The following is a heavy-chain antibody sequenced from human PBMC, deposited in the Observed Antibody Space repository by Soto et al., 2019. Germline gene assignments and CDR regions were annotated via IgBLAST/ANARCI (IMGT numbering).Heavy chain of an antibody. Sequence: GGSLRLSCEVSGFTFSMYSMSWVRQSPGKGLEWVAKIPQDGVDGHYADSVKGRFTISRDNGKNSLYLQLNNLRAEDTAVYYCARDHLILPAHDFFYGSDVWGRGATVTSP. CDR1: GFTFSMYS. D-gene: IGHD2-21*02. CDR2: IPQDGVDG. CDR3: ARDHLILPAHDFFYGSDV. J-gene: IGHJ6*02. V-gene: IGHV3-7*03.